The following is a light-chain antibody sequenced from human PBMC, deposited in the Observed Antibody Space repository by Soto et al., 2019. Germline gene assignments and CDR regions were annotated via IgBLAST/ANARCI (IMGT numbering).Light chain of an antibody. CDR3: GTWDSSLSAVL. Sequence: QSVLTQPPSVSAAPGQKVTISCSGSSFNIENNYVSWYQQLPGTAPKLLICDNDKRPSGIPDRFSGSKSGTSATLGITGLQTGDEADYYCGTWDSSLSAVLFGGWTKLTVL. V-gene: IGLV1-51*01. CDR1: SFNIENNY. CDR2: DND. J-gene: IGLJ2*01.